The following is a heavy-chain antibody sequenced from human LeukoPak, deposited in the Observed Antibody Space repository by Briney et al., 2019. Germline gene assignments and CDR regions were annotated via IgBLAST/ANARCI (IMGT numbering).Heavy chain of an antibody. V-gene: IGHV3-23*01. Sequence: HAGGSLRLSCAASGFNFKTYTLTWVRQAPGKRPEWLSSITAGDGATYYADSVRGRFTISRDYSRNTVYLHLSGLRAEDTAVYYCARDRSTDAISEFWGQGTLVAVSS. CDR3: ARDRSTDAISEF. D-gene: IGHD1-1*01. CDR1: GFNFKTYT. J-gene: IGHJ4*02. CDR2: ITAGDGAT.